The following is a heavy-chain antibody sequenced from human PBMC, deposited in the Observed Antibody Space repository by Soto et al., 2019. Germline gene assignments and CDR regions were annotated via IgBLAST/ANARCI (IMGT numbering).Heavy chain of an antibody. CDR1: GFTVSSNY. CDR3: ARNKVRFGGGAEYGMDV. CDR2: IYSGGST. Sequence: PGGSLRLSCAASGFTVSSNYMSWVRQAPGKGLEWVSVIYSGGSTYYADSVKGRFTISRDNSKNTLYLQMNSLRAEDTAVYYCARNKVRFGGGAEYGMDVWGQGTTVTVSS. D-gene: IGHD3-3*01. V-gene: IGHV3-53*01. J-gene: IGHJ6*02.